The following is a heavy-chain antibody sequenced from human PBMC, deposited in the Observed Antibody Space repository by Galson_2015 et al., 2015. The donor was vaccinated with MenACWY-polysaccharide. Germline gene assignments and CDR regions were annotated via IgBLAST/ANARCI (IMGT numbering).Heavy chain of an antibody. J-gene: IGHJ4*02. D-gene: IGHD6-6*01. CDR2: ISYSGST. CDR3: ARHVETTSSITPYYFDY. CDR1: GASSSSSRYY. Sequence: SETLSLTCTVSGASSSSSRYYWGWVRQPPGRGLEWILSISYSGSTYYNPSLQSRVTISADTSKGQFSLTLTSVTAADTAVYYCARHVETTSSITPYYFDYWGQGTLVTVSS. V-gene: IGHV4-39*01.